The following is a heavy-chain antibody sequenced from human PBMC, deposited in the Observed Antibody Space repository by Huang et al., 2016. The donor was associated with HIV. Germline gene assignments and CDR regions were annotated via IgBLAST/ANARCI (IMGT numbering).Heavy chain of an antibody. CDR3: ARQGGDCTSISCYLSWFDP. CDR1: GGSVSSRNYY. J-gene: IGHJ5*02. V-gene: IGHV4-39*01. Sequence: QLQLQESGPGLVKPSQNLSLTCTVFGGSVSSRNYYWAWIRQTPGKGLEWIGSIHHSGTPDYNRSLKSRVSMIVDKSKNQFSLEVTSATAADSAIYYCARQGGDCTSISCYLSWFDPWGQGTLVTVSS. D-gene: IGHD2-2*01. CDR2: IHHSGTP.